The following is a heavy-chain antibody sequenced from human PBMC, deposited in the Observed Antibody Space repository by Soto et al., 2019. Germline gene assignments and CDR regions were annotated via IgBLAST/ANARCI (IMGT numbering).Heavy chain of an antibody. J-gene: IGHJ6*02. CDR3: ARDRKKTYFYNYGLDV. V-gene: IGHV4-34*01. CDR1: GGSVIVYY. CDR2: VSHSGSP. Sequence: SETLSLTCAFYGGSVIVYYWGWVRQPPGKGLEWLGEVSHSGSPKYNPSLKSRVIMSIDTSKNQFSLNLTSVTAADTAVYYCARDRKKTYFYNYGLDVWGQGTAVTVSS.